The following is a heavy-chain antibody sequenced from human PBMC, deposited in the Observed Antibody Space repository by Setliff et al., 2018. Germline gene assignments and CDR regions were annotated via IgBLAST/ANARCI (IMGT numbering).Heavy chain of an antibody. CDR3: ARSPPTVVVTAIQAIFDY. D-gene: IGHD2-21*02. CDR2: IIPIFGTA. J-gene: IGHJ4*02. CDR1: GGTFSSYA. V-gene: IGHV1-69*13. Sequence: SVKVSCKASGGTFSSYAISWVRQAPGQGLEWMGGIIPIFGTANYAQKFQGRVTITADESTSTAYMELRSLRSDDTAVYYCARSPPTVVVTAIQAIFDYWGQGTLVTVSS.